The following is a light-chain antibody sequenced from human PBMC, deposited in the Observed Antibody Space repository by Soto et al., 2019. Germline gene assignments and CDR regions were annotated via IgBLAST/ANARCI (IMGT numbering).Light chain of an antibody. J-gene: IGKJ1*01. CDR2: GAS. V-gene: IGKV3-15*01. CDR1: QSVGSN. CDR3: QQYNNWPPWT. Sequence: EIVMTQSPATLSVSPRERATLSCRASQSVGSNLAWYQQKPGQAPRLLIYGASTRATGIPARFSGSGSGTEFTLTISSLQSEDFAVYYCQQYNNWPPWTFGQGTKVEIK.